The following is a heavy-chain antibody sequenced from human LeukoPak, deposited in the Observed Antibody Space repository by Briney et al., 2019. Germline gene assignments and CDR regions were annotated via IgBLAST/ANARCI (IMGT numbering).Heavy chain of an antibody. CDR1: GFTFTGYY. D-gene: IGHD2-21*02. Sequence: ASVKVSCKASGFTFTGYYIHWVRQAPGQGLEWMGYINPHSGGTNSPQKFQGRVTMSTDTSISAAYMELSSLISDDTAMYYCVREGDELLSKNFDYWGQGTLVTVSS. V-gene: IGHV1-2*02. CDR3: VREGDELLSKNFDY. J-gene: IGHJ4*02. CDR2: INPHSGGT.